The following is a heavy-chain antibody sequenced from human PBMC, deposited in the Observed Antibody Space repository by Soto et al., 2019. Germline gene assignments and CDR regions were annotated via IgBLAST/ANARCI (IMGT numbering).Heavy chain of an antibody. CDR3: ATLMTTVTNVDY. CDR2: ISWNSGSI. D-gene: IGHD4-17*01. V-gene: IGHV3-9*01. Sequence: EVQLVESGGGLVQPGRSLRLSCAASGFTFDDYAMHWVRQAPGKGLEWVSGISWNSGSIGYADSVKGRFTISRDNAKNSLYLQMNSLRAEDTALYYCATLMTTVTNVDYWGQGTLVTVSS. CDR1: GFTFDDYA. J-gene: IGHJ4*02.